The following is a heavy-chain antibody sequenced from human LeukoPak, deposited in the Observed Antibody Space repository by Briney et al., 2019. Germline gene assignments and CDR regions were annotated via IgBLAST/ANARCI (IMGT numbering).Heavy chain of an antibody. CDR2: ISGSGGST. Sequence: GGSLRLSCAASGFTFSSYAMSWVHQAPGKGLEWVSAISGSGGSTYYADSVKGRFTISRDNSKNTLYLQMNSLRAEDTAVYYCAKDPRYNWNDGWFDPWGQGTLVTVSS. CDR1: GFTFSSYA. D-gene: IGHD1-1*01. J-gene: IGHJ5*02. CDR3: AKDPRYNWNDGWFDP. V-gene: IGHV3-23*01.